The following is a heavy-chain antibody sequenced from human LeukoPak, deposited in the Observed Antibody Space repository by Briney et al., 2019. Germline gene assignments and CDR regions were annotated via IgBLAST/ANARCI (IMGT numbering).Heavy chain of an antibody. CDR2: IKQDGSER. CDR3: TTETYRRFDY. V-gene: IGHV3-7*01. J-gene: IGHJ4*02. Sequence: PGGSLGLSCAASGFTFSSYWMSWVRQAPGKGLEWVADIKQDGSERYYVDSVKGRFTISRDNAKNSLYLQIDSLRAEDTAVYYCTTETYRRFDYWGQGTLVTVSS. CDR1: GFTFSSYW.